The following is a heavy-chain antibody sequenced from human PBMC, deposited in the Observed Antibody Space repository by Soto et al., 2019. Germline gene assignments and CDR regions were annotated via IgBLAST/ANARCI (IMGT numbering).Heavy chain of an antibody. CDR2: TYYRSKWYN. V-gene: IGHV6-1*01. Sequence: SQTLSLTCAISGVSVSSNSAAWNWIRQSPSRGLEWLGRTYYRSKWYNDYAVSVKSRITINPDTSKNQFSLQLSSVTAADTAVYYCARAHYGDYGYGMDVWGQGTTVTVSS. J-gene: IGHJ6*02. CDR3: ARAHYGDYGYGMDV. CDR1: GVSVSSNSAA. D-gene: IGHD4-17*01.